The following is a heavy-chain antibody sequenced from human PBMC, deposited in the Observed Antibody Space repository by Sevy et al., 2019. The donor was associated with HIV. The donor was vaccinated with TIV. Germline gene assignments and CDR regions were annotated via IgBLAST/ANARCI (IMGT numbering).Heavy chain of an antibody. CDR2: IYYSGST. D-gene: IGHD3-22*01. CDR3: ARGYCDSSGYLPFDY. Sequence: SETLSLTCTVSGGSISSYYWSWIRQPPGKGLEWIGYIYYSGSTNYNPSLKSRVTISVDTSKHQFSLKLSSVTAADTAVYYCARGYCDSSGYLPFDYWGQGTLVTVSS. CDR1: GGSISSYY. J-gene: IGHJ4*02. V-gene: IGHV4-59*01.